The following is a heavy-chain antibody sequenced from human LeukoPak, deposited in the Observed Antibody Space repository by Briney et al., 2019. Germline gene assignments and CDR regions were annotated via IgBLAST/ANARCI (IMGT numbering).Heavy chain of an antibody. V-gene: IGHV4-59*08. D-gene: IGHD6-13*01. CDR3: ARLSAAYYGIDV. CDR1: GGSISSYY. Sequence: PSETLSLTCTVSGGSISSYYWSWIRQPPGKGLEWIGYIYYSGSTNYNPSLKSRVTISVDTSKNQFSLKLSSVTAADTAVYYCARLSAAYYGIDVWGQGTTVTVSS. J-gene: IGHJ6*02. CDR2: IYYSGST.